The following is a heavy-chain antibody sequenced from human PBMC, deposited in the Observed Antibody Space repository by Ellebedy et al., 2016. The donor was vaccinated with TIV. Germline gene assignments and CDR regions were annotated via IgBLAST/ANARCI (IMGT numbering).Heavy chain of an antibody. V-gene: IGHV3-23*01. CDR2: ITNSGPST. CDR1: GFTFSNNA. D-gene: IGHD3-16*01. Sequence: GESLKISCAASGFTFSNNAMSWVRQAPGKGLEWISAITNSGPSTYYADSVKGRFTISRDNAKNSLFLQMNSLRAEDTAVYYCARDSYDFVWGSARWGDWGQGTLVTVSS. CDR3: ARDSYDFVWGSARWGD. J-gene: IGHJ4*02.